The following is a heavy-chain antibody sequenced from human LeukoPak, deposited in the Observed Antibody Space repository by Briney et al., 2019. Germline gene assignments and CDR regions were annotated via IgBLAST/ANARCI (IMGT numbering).Heavy chain of an antibody. J-gene: IGHJ4*02. CDR1: GFIFSNYN. CDR2: IKQDGSKK. D-gene: IGHD5-24*01. V-gene: IGHV3-7*04. CDR3: TRVGYIDEGIDY. Sequence: GGSLRLSCAASGFIFSNYNMNWVRQAPGKGLEWVANIKQDGSKKSYVDSVKGRFTISRDNAKNSLYLQMNSLRAEDTAIYYCTRVGYIDEGIDYWGQGTLVTVSS.